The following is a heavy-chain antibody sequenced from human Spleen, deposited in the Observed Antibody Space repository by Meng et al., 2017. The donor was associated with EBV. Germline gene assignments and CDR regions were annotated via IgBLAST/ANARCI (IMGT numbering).Heavy chain of an antibody. D-gene: IGHD6-19*01. V-gene: IGHV3-33*01. J-gene: IGHJ4*02. CDR3: AREWNQQWLFDS. CDR1: GFTFSGYG. CDR2: IWNDGSKK. Sequence: QGQRVESGGGVVQPGRSLRLSCAASGFTFSGYGMHWVRQSPGKGLEWVAVIWNDGSKKYYADPVKGRFTISRDNSKNTLFLQMNSLSAEDTAVYYCAREWNQQWLFDSWGQGTLVTVSS.